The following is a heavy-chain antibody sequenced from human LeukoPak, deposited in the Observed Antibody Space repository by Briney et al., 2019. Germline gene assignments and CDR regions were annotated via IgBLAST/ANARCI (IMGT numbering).Heavy chain of an antibody. CDR2: FFLKGST. CDR3: ARERTLFPGDSSGYFDY. V-gene: IGHV4-38-2*02. J-gene: IGHJ4*02. Sequence: SETLSLTCTASGYSITSAYYWGWIRQPPGKGLEWIGSFFLKGSTYYNPSLKSRVTKSVDTSKNQFSLKLSSVTAADTAVYYCARERTLFPGDSSGYFDYWGQGILVTVSS. CDR1: GYSITSAYY. D-gene: IGHD3-22*01.